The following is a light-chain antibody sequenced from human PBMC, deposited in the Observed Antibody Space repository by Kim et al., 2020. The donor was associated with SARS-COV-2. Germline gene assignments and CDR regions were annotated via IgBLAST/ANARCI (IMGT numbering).Light chain of an antibody. CDR3: QAWDSSTFYV. CDR2: QDS. CDR1: KLGEKY. J-gene: IGLJ1*01. Sequence: SYELTQPPSVSVFPGQTASITCSGDKLGEKYACWYQQKPGQSPVLVIYQDSKRPSGIPERFSGSNSGNTATLTISGTQAMDEADYYCQAWDSSTFYVFGTGTKVTVL. V-gene: IGLV3-1*01.